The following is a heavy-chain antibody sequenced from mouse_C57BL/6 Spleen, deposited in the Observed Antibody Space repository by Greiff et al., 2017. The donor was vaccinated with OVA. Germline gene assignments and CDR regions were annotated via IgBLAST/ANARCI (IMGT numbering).Heavy chain of an antibody. D-gene: IGHD3-3*01. J-gene: IGHJ3*01. CDR1: GYTFTSYW. CDR2: IYPSDSET. CDR3: ARGEGLAY. Sequence: VQLQQPGAELVRPGSSVKLSCKASGYTFTSYWMDWVKQRPGQGLEWIGNIYPSDSETHYNQKFKDKATLTVDKTSSTAYMQLSSLTSGDTAVYDCARGEGLAYWGQGTLVTVSA. V-gene: IGHV1-61*01.